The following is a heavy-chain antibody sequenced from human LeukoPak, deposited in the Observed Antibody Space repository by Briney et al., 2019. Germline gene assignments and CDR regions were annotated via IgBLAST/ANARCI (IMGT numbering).Heavy chain of an antibody. CDR1: GGSISSYF. J-gene: IGHJ3*02. CDR2: IYYSGSS. Sequence: SETLSLTCTVSGGSISSYFWSWIRQPPGKGLEWIGYIYYSGSSNYNPSLKSRVTISVDTSKNQFSLKLSSVTAADTAVYYCASTRLGSGLEGAFDIWGQGTMVTVSS. D-gene: IGHD6-25*01. V-gene: IGHV4-59*01. CDR3: ASTRLGSGLEGAFDI.